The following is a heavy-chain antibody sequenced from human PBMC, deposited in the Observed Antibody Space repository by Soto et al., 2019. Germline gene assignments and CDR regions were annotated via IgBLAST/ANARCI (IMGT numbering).Heavy chain of an antibody. Sequence: QVQLQESGPGLVKPSQTLSLTCTVSGGSISSGDYYWSWIRQPPGKGLEWIGYIYYSGSTYYNPSLTSGVTISVDTSKNQFSLKLSSVTAADTAVYYCASINSSGWYGDYWGQGTLVTVSS. J-gene: IGHJ4*02. V-gene: IGHV4-30-4*01. CDR3: ASINSSGWYGDY. CDR2: IYYSGST. CDR1: GGSISSGDYY. D-gene: IGHD6-19*01.